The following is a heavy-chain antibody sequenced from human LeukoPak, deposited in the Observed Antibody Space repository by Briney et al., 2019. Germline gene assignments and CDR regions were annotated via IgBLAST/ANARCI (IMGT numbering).Heavy chain of an antibody. Sequence: GGSLRLSCAASGFTVSSNYMSWVRQAPGKGVEWVSFIYSGGSTYYADSVKGRFTISRDNSKNTLYLQMNSLRAEDTAVYYCASSIVATIYYYYMDVWGKGTTVTVSS. D-gene: IGHD5-12*01. CDR1: GFTVSSNY. CDR3: ASSIVATIYYYYMDV. CDR2: IYSGGST. V-gene: IGHV3-53*01. J-gene: IGHJ6*03.